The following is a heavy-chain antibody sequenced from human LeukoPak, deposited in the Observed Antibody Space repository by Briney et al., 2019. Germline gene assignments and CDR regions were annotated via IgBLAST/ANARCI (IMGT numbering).Heavy chain of an antibody. CDR2: INPNSGGE. J-gene: IGHJ3*02. D-gene: IGHD5-18*01. CDR3: ARRVKGGYRDRGAFDI. CDR1: GYTFTVYY. Sequence: ASVTVSCKASGYTFTVYYMHWVRQAPGQGLEWMGWINPNSGGENYAQKFQGGVTMTRDTSISTAYMELSRLRSDDTAVYYCARRVKGGYRDRGAFDIWGQGTMVTVSS. V-gene: IGHV1-2*02.